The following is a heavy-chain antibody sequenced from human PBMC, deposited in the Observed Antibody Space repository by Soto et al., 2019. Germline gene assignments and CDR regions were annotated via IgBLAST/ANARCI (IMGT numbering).Heavy chain of an antibody. Sequence: PSETLSLTCAVYGGSFSGYYWSWIRQPPGKGLEWIGEINHSGSTNYNPSLKSRVTISVDTSKNQFSLKLSSVTAADTAVYYCARASGSGSYPFDYWGQGTLVTVSS. D-gene: IGHD3-10*01. CDR2: INHSGST. J-gene: IGHJ4*02. V-gene: IGHV4-34*01. CDR3: ARASGSGSYPFDY. CDR1: GGSFSGYY.